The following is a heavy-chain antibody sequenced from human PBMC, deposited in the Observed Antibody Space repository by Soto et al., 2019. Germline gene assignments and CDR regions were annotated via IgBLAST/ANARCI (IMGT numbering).Heavy chain of an antibody. CDR1: GYTLTSYY. D-gene: IGHD6-19*01. V-gene: IGHV1-46*01. Sequence: ASVKVSCKAPGYTLTSYYMHWVRQAPGQGLEWMGIINPSGGSTNYAQKFQGRVTMTRDTSKNTLFLQMNSLRAEDTAVYYCAKDDIAVPEAYSYSGMDVWGQGTAVTVSS. CDR2: INPSGGST. CDR3: AKDDIAVPEAYSYSGMDV. J-gene: IGHJ6*02.